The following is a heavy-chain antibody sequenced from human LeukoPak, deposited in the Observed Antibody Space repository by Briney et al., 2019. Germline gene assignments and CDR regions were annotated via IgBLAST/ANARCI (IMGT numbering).Heavy chain of an antibody. CDR1: GYTFTSYY. V-gene: IGHV1-46*01. D-gene: IGHD3-10*01. CDR2: INPSGGST. J-gene: IGHJ5*02. Sequence: ASVKVSCKASGYTFTSYYMHWVRQAPGQGLEWMGIINPSGGSTSYAQKFQGRVTMTRDMSTSTVYMELSSLRSEDMAVYYCARDLPGRFGELSGGWFDPWGQGTLVTVSS. CDR3: ARDLPGRFGELSGGWFDP.